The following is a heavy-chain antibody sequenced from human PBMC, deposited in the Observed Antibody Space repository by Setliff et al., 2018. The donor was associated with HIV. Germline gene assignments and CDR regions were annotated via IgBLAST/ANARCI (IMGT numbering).Heavy chain of an antibody. CDR2: ISTYKGNT. CDR3: ARDNYDDYSRVQMDV. CDR1: GYTFTSYG. D-gene: IGHD4-17*01. V-gene: IGHV1-18*04. J-gene: IGHJ6*04. Sequence: ASVKVSCKASGYTFTSYGISWVRQAPGQGLEWMGWISTYKGNTKYEQKVQGRVTMTTDTSTSTAYMELRSLRSDDTAIYYCARDNYDDYSRVQMDVWGKGTTVTVSS.